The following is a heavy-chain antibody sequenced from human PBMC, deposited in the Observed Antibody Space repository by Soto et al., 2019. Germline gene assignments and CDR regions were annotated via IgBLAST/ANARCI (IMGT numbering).Heavy chain of an antibody. CDR1: GYTFTSYG. CDR2: ISAYNGNT. V-gene: IGHV1-18*01. CDR3: ARDLWRCSSTSCYPRDAFDI. Sequence: ASVKVSCKASGYTFTSYGISWVRQAPGQGLEWMGWISAYNGNTNYAQKLQGRVTMTTDTSTSTAYMELRSLRSDDTAVYYCARDLWRCSSTSCYPRDAFDIWGQGTMVTVSS. J-gene: IGHJ3*02. D-gene: IGHD2-2*01.